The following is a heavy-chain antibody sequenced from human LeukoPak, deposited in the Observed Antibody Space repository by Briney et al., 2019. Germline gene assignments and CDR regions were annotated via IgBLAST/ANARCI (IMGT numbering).Heavy chain of an antibody. CDR2: IYYSGST. J-gene: IGHJ6*03. CDR3: ARESHYSNYYYYYMDV. Sequence: SETLSLTCTVSGGSISSSSYYWGWIRQPPGKGLEWIGSIYYSGSTYYNPSLKSRVTISVDTSKNQFSLKLSSVTAADTAVYYCARESHYSNYYYYYMDVWGKGTTVTVSS. D-gene: IGHD4-11*01. CDR1: GGSISSSSYY. V-gene: IGHV4-39*07.